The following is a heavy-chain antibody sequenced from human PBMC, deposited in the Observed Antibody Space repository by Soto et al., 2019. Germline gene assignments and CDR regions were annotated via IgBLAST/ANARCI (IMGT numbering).Heavy chain of an antibody. D-gene: IGHD3-22*01. CDR1: GFTVSSNY. Sequence: GGSLRLSCAASGFTVSSNYMSWVRQAPGKGLEWVSLIYSGGTTYYADSVKGRFTISRDNSKNTLYLQMNSLRAEDTAVYYCARESLHSSGYFDYWGQGTLVTVSS. CDR3: ARESLHSSGYFDY. CDR2: IYSGGTT. V-gene: IGHV3-53*01. J-gene: IGHJ4*02.